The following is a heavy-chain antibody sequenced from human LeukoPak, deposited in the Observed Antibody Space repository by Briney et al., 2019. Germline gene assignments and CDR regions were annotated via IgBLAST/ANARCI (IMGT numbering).Heavy chain of an antibody. CDR3: AGGGGGGWLRWGGFEY. CDR2: INTDGSST. J-gene: IGHJ4*02. Sequence: GGSLRLSCAASGFTFSSYWMHWVRQAPGKGLLWVSRINTDGSSTSYADSVKGRFTISRDNAKNTLYLQMNSLRVEDTAVYYCAGGGGGGWLRWGGFEYWGQGTLVTVPS. V-gene: IGHV3-74*01. D-gene: IGHD5-12*01. CDR1: GFTFSSYW.